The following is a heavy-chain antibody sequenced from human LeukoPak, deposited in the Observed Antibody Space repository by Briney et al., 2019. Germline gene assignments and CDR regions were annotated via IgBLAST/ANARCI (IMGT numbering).Heavy chain of an antibody. Sequence: PGGSLRLSCAASGFTLSSYAMHWVRQAPGKGLEWVAVISYDGSNKYYADSVKGRFTISRDNSKNTLYLQMNSLRAEDTAVYYCAQSIAVAGLGDYWGQGTLVTVSS. J-gene: IGHJ4*02. CDR2: ISYDGSNK. CDR3: AQSIAVAGLGDY. D-gene: IGHD6-19*01. V-gene: IGHV3-30-3*01. CDR1: GFTLSSYA.